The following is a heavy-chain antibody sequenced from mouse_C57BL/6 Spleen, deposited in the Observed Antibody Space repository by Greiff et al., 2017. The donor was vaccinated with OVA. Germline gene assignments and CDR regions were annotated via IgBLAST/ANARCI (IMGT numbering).Heavy chain of an antibody. CDR3: ARYPSQATAFYYAMDY. D-gene: IGHD3-2*02. CDR2: IYPGSGNT. Sequence: QVQLQQSGAELVRPGASVKLSCKASGYTFTDYYINWVKQRPGQGLEWIARIYPGSGNTYYNEKFKGKATLTAEKSSSTAYMQLSSLTSEDSAVYFCARYPSQATAFYYAMDYWGQGTSVTVSS. J-gene: IGHJ4*01. V-gene: IGHV1-76*01. CDR1: GYTFTDYY.